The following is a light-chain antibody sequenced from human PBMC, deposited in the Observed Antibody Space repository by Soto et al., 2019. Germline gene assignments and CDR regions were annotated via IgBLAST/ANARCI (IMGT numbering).Light chain of an antibody. CDR2: DVS. Sequence: QSVLTQPRSVSGSPGQSVTISCTGTSSDVGGYNYVSWYQQHPGKAPKLMIYDVSKRPSGVPDRFSGSKSGNTASLTISGLQAEDEADYYCCSYAGFPYVFGTGTKLTVL. J-gene: IGLJ1*01. V-gene: IGLV2-11*01. CDR3: CSYAGFPYV. CDR1: SSDVGGYNY.